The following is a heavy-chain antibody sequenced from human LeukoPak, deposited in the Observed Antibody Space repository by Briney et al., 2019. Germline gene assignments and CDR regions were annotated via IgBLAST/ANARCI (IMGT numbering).Heavy chain of an antibody. CDR3: ARRAGAYSHPYDY. D-gene: IGHD4/OR15-4a*01. V-gene: IGHV3-53*01. CDR1: GFTVSSNS. J-gene: IGHJ4*02. Sequence: GGSLRLSCTVSGFTVSSNSMSWVRQAPGKGLEWVSFIYSDITHYSDSVKGRFTISRDNSKNTLYPQMNSLRAEDTAVYYCARRAGAYSHPYDYWGQGTLVTVSS. CDR2: IYSDIT.